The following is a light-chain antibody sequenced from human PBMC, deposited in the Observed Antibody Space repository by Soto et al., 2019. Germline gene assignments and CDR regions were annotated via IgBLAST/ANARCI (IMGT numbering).Light chain of an antibody. V-gene: IGKV3-11*01. CDR1: QSISSY. Sequence: EIVLTQSPATLSLSPGERATLSYRASQSISSYLAWYQQKPGQAPRLLIYDASNRATGIPARFSGSGSGTDFTLTISSLEPEDFAVYYCQQRSISPLTFGGGTKVDI. CDR3: QQRSISPLT. J-gene: IGKJ4*01. CDR2: DAS.